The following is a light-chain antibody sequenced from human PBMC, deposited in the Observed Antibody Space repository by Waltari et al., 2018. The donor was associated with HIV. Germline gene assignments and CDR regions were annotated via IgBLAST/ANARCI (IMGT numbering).Light chain of an antibody. CDR2: QDT. CDR3: QAWDSSTAYV. CDR1: KLGDQS. Sequence: SYELTQPPSVSVSPGQTASITCAGHKLGDQSTCWYQQKPAQSPVLVTYQDTKRPSVIPELFSGSNSGNTATLTISGTQAMDEADYYCQAWDSSTAYVFGTGTKVTVL. V-gene: IGLV3-1*01. J-gene: IGLJ1*01.